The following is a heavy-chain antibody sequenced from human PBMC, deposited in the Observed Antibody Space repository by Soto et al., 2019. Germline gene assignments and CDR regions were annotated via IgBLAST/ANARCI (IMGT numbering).Heavy chain of an antibody. J-gene: IGHJ5*02. CDR2: ISTYNVNT. CDR3: ARALTVTTALDL. CDR1: GYTFTNYG. D-gene: IGHD4-17*01. Sequence: QVQLVQSGTEVRKPGASVKVSCKASGYTFTNYGINWVQQAPGQGLEWMGWISTYNVNTYYAQKFKGRATLTTDTSTNTAYMELRSLTSDDTAVYYCARALTVTTALDLWGLGTLVTVSS. V-gene: IGHV1-18*04.